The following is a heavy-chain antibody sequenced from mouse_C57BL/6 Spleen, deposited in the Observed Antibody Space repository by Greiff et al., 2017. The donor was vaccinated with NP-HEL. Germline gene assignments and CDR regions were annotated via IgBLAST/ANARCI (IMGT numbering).Heavy chain of an antibody. V-gene: IGHV1-55*01. D-gene: IGHD2-4*01. Sequence: QVQLQQPGAELVKPGASVKMSCKASGYTFTSYWITWVKQRPGQGLEWIGDIYPGSGSTNYNEKFKSKATLTVDTSSSTAYMQLSSLTSEDSAVYYCARWGITTDYMDYWGQGTSVTVSS. J-gene: IGHJ4*01. CDR3: ARWGITTDYMDY. CDR2: IYPGSGST. CDR1: GYTFTSYW.